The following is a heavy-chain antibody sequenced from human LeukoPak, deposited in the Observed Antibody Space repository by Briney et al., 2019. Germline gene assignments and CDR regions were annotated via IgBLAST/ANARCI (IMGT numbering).Heavy chain of an antibody. D-gene: IGHD3-3*01. CDR1: GYTFTSYG. J-gene: IGHJ4*02. CDR2: IYPGDSDT. V-gene: IGHV5-51*01. CDR3: ARQGGAKPQSGYNDY. Sequence: ASVKVSCKASGYTFTSYGISWVRQMPGKGLEWMGIIYPGDSDTRYSPSFQGQVTISADKSISTAYLQWSSLKASDTAMYYCARQGGAKPQSGYNDYWGQGTLVTVSS.